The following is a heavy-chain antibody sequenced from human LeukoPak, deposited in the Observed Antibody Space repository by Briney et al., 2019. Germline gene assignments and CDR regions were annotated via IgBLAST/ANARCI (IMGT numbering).Heavy chain of an antibody. V-gene: IGHV3-48*04. CDR1: GFTFSSYW. J-gene: IGHJ6*02. Sequence: GGSLSLSCEASGFTFSSYWMSWVRQAPGKGLEWVSYISSSSSTIYYADSVKGRFTISRDNAKNSLYLQMNSLRAEDTAVYYCARGGAAAYYYYGMDVWGQGTTVTVSS. CDR2: ISSSSSTI. D-gene: IGHD6-13*01. CDR3: ARGGAAAYYYYGMDV.